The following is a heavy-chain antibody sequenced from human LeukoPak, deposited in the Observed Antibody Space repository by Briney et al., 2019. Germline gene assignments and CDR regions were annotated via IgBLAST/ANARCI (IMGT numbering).Heavy chain of an antibody. CDR1: GGSFSGFY. CDR2: INHSGGT. D-gene: IGHD6-13*01. Sequence: SETLSLTCAVYGGSFSGFYWSWIRQPPGKGLEWIGDINHSGGTNYNPSLKSRVTISVDTSKKQFSLKLTSVTTADTAVYYCGRHQRIPAADIRGYDYWGKGILATVS. V-gene: IGHV4-34*01. J-gene: IGHJ4*02. CDR3: GRHQRIPAADIRGYDY.